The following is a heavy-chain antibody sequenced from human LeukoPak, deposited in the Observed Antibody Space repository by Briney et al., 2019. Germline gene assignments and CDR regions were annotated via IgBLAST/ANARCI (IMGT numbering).Heavy chain of an antibody. D-gene: IGHD6-13*01. Sequence: SETLSLTCTVSGGSISSSSYYWGWIRQPPGKGLEWIGSIYYSGSTYYNPSLKSRVTISVDTSKNQFSLKLSSVTAADTAVYYCARSPRIAAAGTSLDYWGQGTLVTVSS. CDR1: GGSISSSSYY. CDR2: IYYSGST. V-gene: IGHV4-39*01. J-gene: IGHJ4*02. CDR3: ARSPRIAAAGTSLDY.